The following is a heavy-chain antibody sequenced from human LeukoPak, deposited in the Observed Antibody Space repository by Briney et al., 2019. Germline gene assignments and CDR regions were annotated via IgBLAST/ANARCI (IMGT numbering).Heavy chain of an antibody. Sequence: GGSLRLSCAASGFTFSSYSMNWVRQAPGKGLEWVSFMSSSSSSIYYADSVKGRFTISRDNAKNSLYLQMNSLRAEDTAVYYCARGGELERRSLHYLDYWGQGTLVTVS. CDR3: ARGGELERRSLHYLDY. D-gene: IGHD1-1*01. CDR2: MSSSSSSI. CDR1: GFTFSSYS. J-gene: IGHJ4*02. V-gene: IGHV3-21*06.